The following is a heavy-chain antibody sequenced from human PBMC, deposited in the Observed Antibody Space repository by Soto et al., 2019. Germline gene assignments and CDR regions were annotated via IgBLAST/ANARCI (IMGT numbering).Heavy chain of an antibody. CDR2: IYYSGST. CDR3: ARGSSSWQSFDY. D-gene: IGHD6-13*01. Sequence: PSETLSLTCTVSGGSVSSGSYYWSWIRQPPGKGLEWIGYIYYSGSTNYNPSLKSRVTISVDTSKNQFSLKLSSVTAADTAVYYCARGSSSWQSFDYWGQGTLVTVSS. V-gene: IGHV4-61*01. CDR1: GGSVSSGSYY. J-gene: IGHJ4*02.